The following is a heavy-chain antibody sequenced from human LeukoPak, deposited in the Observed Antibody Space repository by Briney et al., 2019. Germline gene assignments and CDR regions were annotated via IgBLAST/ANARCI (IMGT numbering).Heavy chain of an antibody. CDR1: GFTFSSYA. D-gene: IGHD3-22*01. J-gene: IGHJ3*02. Sequence: SGGSLRLSCAASGFTFSSYAMSWVRQAPGKGLEWVSAISGSGGSTYYADSVKGRFTISRDNSKNTLYLQMNSLRAEGTAVYYCAKDRPALPHYYYDSSGSLNDAFDIWGQGTMVTVSS. V-gene: IGHV3-23*01. CDR2: ISGSGGST. CDR3: AKDRPALPHYYYDSSGSLNDAFDI.